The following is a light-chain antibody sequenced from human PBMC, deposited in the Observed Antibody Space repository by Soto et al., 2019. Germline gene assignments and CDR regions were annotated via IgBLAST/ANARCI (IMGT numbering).Light chain of an antibody. J-gene: IGKJ5*01. CDR2: GPS. CDR1: QSVSSN. V-gene: IGKV3-15*01. Sequence: EIVMTQSPATLSVSPGARAPLSCRASQSVSSNLAWYPQKPGQAPRLLIYGPSTRATGIPARFSGSGSGTEFTLTISSLQSEDFAVYYCQQYHNWPPSTFGQGTRLENK. CDR3: QQYHNWPPST.